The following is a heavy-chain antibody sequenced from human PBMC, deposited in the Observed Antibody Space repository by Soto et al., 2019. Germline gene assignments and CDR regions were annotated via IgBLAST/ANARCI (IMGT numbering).Heavy chain of an antibody. Sequence: QVQLVQSGAEVKKPGSSVKVSCKASGGTFSSYAISWVRQAPGQGPEWMGGIIPIFGTANYAQKFQGRVTRTADESTSTAYMELSSLRSEDTAVYYCARQGAPSYYYDSSGYYYSFDYWGQGTLVTVSS. CDR2: IIPIFGTA. J-gene: IGHJ4*02. CDR3: ARQGAPSYYYDSSGYYYSFDY. D-gene: IGHD3-22*01. V-gene: IGHV1-69*01. CDR1: GGTFSSYA.